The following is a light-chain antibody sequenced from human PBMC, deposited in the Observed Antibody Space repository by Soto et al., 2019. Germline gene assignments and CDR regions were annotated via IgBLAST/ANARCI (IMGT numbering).Light chain of an antibody. Sequence: EIVLTQSPATLSLSPGERATLSCRASQSVSTYLAWYQQKPGQAPRLLIYDASSRATGIPARFSGSGSGTDFSLPISSLESEDFAVYYCQQRSNWPLTFGPGTKVDIK. CDR3: QQRSNWPLT. V-gene: IGKV3-11*01. CDR1: QSVSTY. J-gene: IGKJ3*01. CDR2: DAS.